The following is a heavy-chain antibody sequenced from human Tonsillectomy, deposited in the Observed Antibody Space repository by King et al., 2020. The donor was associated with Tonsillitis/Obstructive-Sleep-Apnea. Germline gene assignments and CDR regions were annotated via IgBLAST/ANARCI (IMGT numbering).Heavy chain of an antibody. CDR1: GFSLSSATVG. V-gene: IGHV2-26*01. CDR3: ARIQKTGSGWYTMDV. J-gene: IGHJ6*03. D-gene: IGHD6-19*01. Sequence: TLKESGPVLVKPTETLTLTCTVSGFSLSSATVGVNWIRQPPGKALEWLAHIFSSDEKSYTTSLESRLTISKDTSKSQVVLTMTNMDAVDTATYFCARIQKTGSGWYTMDVWGKGTTVTVSS. CDR2: IFSSDEK.